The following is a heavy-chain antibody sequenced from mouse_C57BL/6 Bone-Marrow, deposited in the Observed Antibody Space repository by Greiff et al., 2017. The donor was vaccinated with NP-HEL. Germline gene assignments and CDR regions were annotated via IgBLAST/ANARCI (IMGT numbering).Heavy chain of an antibody. J-gene: IGHJ2*01. D-gene: IGHD3-2*02. CDR1: GYTFTTYP. CDR3: ARRQLKLRGYYFDY. Sequence: VQLQQSGAELVKPGASVQMSCKASGYTFTTYPIEWMKQTHGKSLEWIGNFHPYNDDTKYNEKFKGKATLTVEKSSSTVYLELSRLTSDYSAVYYCARRQLKLRGYYFDYGGQGTTLTVSS. CDR2: FHPYNDDT. V-gene: IGHV1-47*01.